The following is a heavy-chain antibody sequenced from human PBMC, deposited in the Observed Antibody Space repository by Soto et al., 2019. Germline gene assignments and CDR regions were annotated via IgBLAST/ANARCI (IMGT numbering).Heavy chain of an antibody. V-gene: IGHV3-33*01. J-gene: IGHJ4*02. CDR3: ARSFQFVRGVDY. Sequence: QVQLVESGGGVVQPGRSLRLSCAASGFTFSSYGMHWVRQAPGKGLEWVAVIWYDGSNKYYADSVKGRFTISRDNSQNTLYLQINSLRAEDTAVYYCARSFQFVRGVDYWGQGTLVTVSS. D-gene: IGHD3-10*01. CDR2: IWYDGSNK. CDR1: GFTFSSYG.